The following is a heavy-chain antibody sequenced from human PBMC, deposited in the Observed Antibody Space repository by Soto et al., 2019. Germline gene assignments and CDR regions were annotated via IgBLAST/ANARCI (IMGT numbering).Heavy chain of an antibody. Sequence: QVQLVESGGGVVQPGRSLRLSCAASGFTFSSYAMHWLRQAQGKGLEWVAVISYDGSNKYYADSVKGRFTISRDNSKNTLYLQMNSLRAEDTAVYYCARVPSSSSRAHFDYWGQGTLVTVSS. J-gene: IGHJ4*02. CDR3: ARVPSSSSRAHFDY. V-gene: IGHV3-30-3*01. CDR2: ISYDGSNK. CDR1: GFTFSSYA. D-gene: IGHD2-2*01.